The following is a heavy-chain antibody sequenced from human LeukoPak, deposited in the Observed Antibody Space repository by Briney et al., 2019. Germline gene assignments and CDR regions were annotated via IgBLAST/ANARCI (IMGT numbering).Heavy chain of an antibody. Sequence: GRSLRLSCTASGFTLGDYAMSWVRQAPGKGLEWVGFIRSKAYGGTTEYAASVKGRFTISRDDSKSIAYLQMNSLKTEDTAVYYCTRDTEGATDYYYYGMDVWGQGTTVTVSS. V-gene: IGHV3-49*04. J-gene: IGHJ6*02. CDR2: IRSKAYGGTT. D-gene: IGHD1-26*01. CDR3: TRDTEGATDYYYYGMDV. CDR1: GFTLGDYA.